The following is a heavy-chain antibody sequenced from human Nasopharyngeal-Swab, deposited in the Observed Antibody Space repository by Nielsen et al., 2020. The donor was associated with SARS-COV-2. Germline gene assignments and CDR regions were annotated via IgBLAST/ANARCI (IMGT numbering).Heavy chain of an antibody. CDR3: ARQGTRCSGGSCYWDAFDI. V-gene: IGHV4-39*01. J-gene: IGHJ3*02. CDR2: IYYSGST. Sequence: RQAPGKGLEWIRSIYYSGSTYYNPSLKSRVTISVDTSKNQFSLKLSSVTAADTAVYYCARQGTRCSGGSCYWDAFDIWGQGTMVTVSS. D-gene: IGHD2-15*01.